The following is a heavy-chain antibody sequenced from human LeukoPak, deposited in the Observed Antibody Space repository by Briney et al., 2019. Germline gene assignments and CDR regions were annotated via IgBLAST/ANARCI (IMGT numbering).Heavy chain of an antibody. CDR2: INPNSGCT. Sequence: GASVKVSCKASGYTFTGYYLHWVRQAAGQGLEWMGWINPNSGCTNYAQKFQGRVTMTRDTSISTAYMELSRLRSDDMAVYYCARVSGGTMIVVVPHFDYWGQGTLVTVSS. J-gene: IGHJ4*02. D-gene: IGHD3-22*01. V-gene: IGHV1-2*02. CDR1: GYTFTGYY. CDR3: ARVSGGTMIVVVPHFDY.